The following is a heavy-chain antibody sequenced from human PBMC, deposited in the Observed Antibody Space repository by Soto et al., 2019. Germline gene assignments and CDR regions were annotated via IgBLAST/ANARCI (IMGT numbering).Heavy chain of an antibody. CDR1: GGSFSGHS. CDR2: INHSGRV. J-gene: IGHJ5*01. D-gene: IGHD3-22*01. CDR3: STRAYDTNGYYRFDP. Sequence: LSETLSLTCAVYGGSFSGHSWTWIRQSPGKGLEWIGDINHSGRVNYSPSLKSRVTISLDTSKNQFSLTLSAVTAADTAMYYCSTRAYDTNGYYRFDPWGQGTLVTVSS. V-gene: IGHV4-34*01.